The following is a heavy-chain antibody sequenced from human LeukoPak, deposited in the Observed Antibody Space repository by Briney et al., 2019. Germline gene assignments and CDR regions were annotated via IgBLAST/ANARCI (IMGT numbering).Heavy chain of an antibody. V-gene: IGHV4-38-2*01. CDR2: IYHSGST. CDR1: GYSISSGYY. CDR3: ARALYCSGTSCYIFAFDI. J-gene: IGHJ3*02. D-gene: IGHD2-2*02. Sequence: SETLSLTCVVSGYSISSGYYWGWIRQPPGKGGEGIGSIYHSGSTYYIPSLKRRVTISVDTSKNHFSLKLSSVTAAATAVYYCARALYCSGTSCYIFAFDIWGQGTMVTVSS.